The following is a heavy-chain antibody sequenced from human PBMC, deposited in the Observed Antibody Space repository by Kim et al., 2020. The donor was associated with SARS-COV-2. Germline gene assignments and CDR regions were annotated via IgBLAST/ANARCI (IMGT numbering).Heavy chain of an antibody. CDR1: GFTFRNYA. CDR3: AKSPDLGHSSGGSCGYFDP. J-gene: IGHJ5*01. CDR2: ISGNGDRT. Sequence: GGSLRLSCVASGFTFRNYAMSWVRQAPGKGLEWVSGISGNGDRTYNADSVKGRFTISRDNSKNMLYLQMNSLRAEDTAVYYCAKSPDLGHSSGGSCGYFDPWGQGTLVTVSS. D-gene: IGHD2-15*01. V-gene: IGHV3-23*01.